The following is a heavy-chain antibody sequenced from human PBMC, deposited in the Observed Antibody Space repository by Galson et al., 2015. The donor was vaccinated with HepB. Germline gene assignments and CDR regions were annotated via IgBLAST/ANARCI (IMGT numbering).Heavy chain of an antibody. J-gene: IGHJ4*02. CDR1: GFTFGDYA. CDR3: TRDTNTAMVPFDY. V-gene: IGHV3-49*03. Sequence: SLRLSCAASGFTFGDYAMSWFRQAPGKGLEWVGFIRSKAYGGTTEYAASVKGRFTISRDDSKSIAYLQMNSLKTEDTAVYYCTRDTNTAMVPFDYWGQGTLVTVSS. CDR2: IRSKAYGGTT. D-gene: IGHD5-18*01.